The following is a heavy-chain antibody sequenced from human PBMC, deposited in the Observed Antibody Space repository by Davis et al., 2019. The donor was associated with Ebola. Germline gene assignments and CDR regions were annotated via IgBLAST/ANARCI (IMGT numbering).Heavy chain of an antibody. V-gene: IGHV3-33*05. CDR2: ISFDGSKK. D-gene: IGHD3-9*01. CDR3: ARDSPPYYDILIGGGMDV. CDR1: GFTFSSHD. J-gene: IGHJ6*02. Sequence: PGGSLRLSCVISGFTFSSHDMYWVRQAPGKGLEWVTVISFDGSKKYYVDSVKGRFTISRDNSKNTLYLQMNSLRAEDTAVYYCARDSPPYYDILIGGGMDVWGQGTTVTVSS.